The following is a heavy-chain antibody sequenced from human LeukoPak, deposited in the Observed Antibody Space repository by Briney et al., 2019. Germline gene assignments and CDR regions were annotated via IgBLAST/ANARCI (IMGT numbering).Heavy chain of an antibody. Sequence: SETLSLTCTVSGGSISSHYWSWIRQPPGKGLEWIGYIYYSGSTNHNPSLKSRVTISVDTSKNQFSLKLSSVTAADTAVYYCARAPGVPAAEFDYWGQGTLVTVSS. CDR2: IYYSGST. CDR3: ARAPGVPAAEFDY. V-gene: IGHV4-59*11. J-gene: IGHJ4*02. CDR1: GGSISSHY. D-gene: IGHD2-2*01.